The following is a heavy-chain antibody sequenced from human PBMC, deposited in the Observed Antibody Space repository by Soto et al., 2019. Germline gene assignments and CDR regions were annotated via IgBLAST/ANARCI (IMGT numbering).Heavy chain of an antibody. CDR1: GGSISSRSYY. CDR2: IYYSGTT. V-gene: IGHV4-39*01. D-gene: IGHD6-13*01. Sequence: SETLSLTCTVSGGSISSRSYYWGWIRQPPGKGLEWIGSIYYSGTTYYNPSLKSRVTISGDTSKNQFSLKVSSVTATDTAVYYCARHKDTSSRYLLPDYWGQGTLVTVSS. CDR3: ARHKDTSSRYLLPDY. J-gene: IGHJ4*02.